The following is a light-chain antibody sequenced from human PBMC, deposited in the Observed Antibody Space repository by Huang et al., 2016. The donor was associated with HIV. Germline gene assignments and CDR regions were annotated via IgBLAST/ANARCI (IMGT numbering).Light chain of an antibody. Sequence: DIQMTQSPFSLSASVGDRVTITCRASQNINNYLNWYQQKPGKAPKLLIYAASNLQSGGPSRFSGSGSGTAFTLTISSLQPEDFATYFCQQSYSTPRVTFGPGTKVDI. J-gene: IGKJ3*01. CDR1: QNINNY. CDR3: QQSYSTPRVT. CDR2: AAS. V-gene: IGKV1-39*01.